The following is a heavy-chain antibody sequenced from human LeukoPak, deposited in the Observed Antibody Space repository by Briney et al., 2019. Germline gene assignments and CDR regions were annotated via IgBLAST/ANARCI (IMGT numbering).Heavy chain of an antibody. CDR3: ARVPYDSSGYYGYGAFDI. D-gene: IGHD3-22*01. CDR1: GGSISSYY. Sequence: PSETLSLTCTVSGGSISSYYWSWLRQPPGKGLEWIGYIYYSGSTNYNPSLKSRVTISVDTSKNQFSLKLSSVTAADTAVYYCARVPYDSSGYYGYGAFDIWGQGTMVTVSS. CDR2: IYYSGST. V-gene: IGHV4-59*01. J-gene: IGHJ3*02.